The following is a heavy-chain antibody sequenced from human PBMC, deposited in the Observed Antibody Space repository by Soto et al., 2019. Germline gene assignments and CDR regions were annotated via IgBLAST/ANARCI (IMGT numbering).Heavy chain of an antibody. CDR3: AADPGPGEYAFDI. J-gene: IGHJ3*02. CDR1: GFTITSSA. D-gene: IGHD3-16*01. CDR2: IVVGSGNT. V-gene: IGHV1-58*01. Sequence: PVKVSCKASGFTITSSAVQWLRQARGQRLEWIGWIVVGSGNTNYAQKFQERVTITRDMSTSTAYMELSSLRSEDTAVYYCAADPGPGEYAFDIWGQGTMVT.